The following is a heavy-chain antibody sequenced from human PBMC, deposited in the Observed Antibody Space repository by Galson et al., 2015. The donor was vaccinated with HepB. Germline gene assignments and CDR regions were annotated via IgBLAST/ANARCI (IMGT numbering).Heavy chain of an antibody. CDR1: GFTFSNHS. CDR3: ARVADADYGDHSHFDY. J-gene: IGHJ4*02. Sequence: SLRLSCAASGFTFSNHSMYWVRQAPGKGLEWVSYISSSSTYTNYADSVKGRFTISRDNAKKSLYLQINSLRAEDTAVYYCARVADADYGDHSHFDYWGQGTLVTVSS. V-gene: IGHV3-21*05. D-gene: IGHD4-17*01. CDR2: ISSSSTYT.